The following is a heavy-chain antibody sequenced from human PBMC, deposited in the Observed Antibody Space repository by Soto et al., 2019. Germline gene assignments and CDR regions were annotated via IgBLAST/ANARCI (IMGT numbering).Heavy chain of an antibody. CDR2: ISYDGTNK. J-gene: IGHJ4*02. Sequence: QVQLVESGGGVVQPGRSLRLSCTASGFIFGSYGMHWVRQAPGKGLEWVALISYDGTNKYYPDSVKGRFTISRDNPKNALYQQMNRLREEETVEYYCARTPRDFWGSDCYSENWGQGTLVTVSS. CDR1: GFIFGSYG. V-gene: IGHV3-30*03. CDR3: ARTPRDFWGSDCYSEN. D-gene: IGHD2-21*02.